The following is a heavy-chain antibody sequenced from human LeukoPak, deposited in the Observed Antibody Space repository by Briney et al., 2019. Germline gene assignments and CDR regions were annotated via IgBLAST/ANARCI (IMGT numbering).Heavy chain of an antibody. CDR1: GYTFTSYA. V-gene: IGHV1-3*01. J-gene: IGHJ3*02. CDR2: INAGNGNT. Sequence: ASVKVSCKASGYTFTSYAMHWVRQAPGQRLEWIGWINAGNGNTKYSQKFQGRVTITRDTSASTAYMELSSLRSEDTAVYYCARNGASNAFDIWGQGTMVTVSS. CDR3: ARNGASNAFDI. D-gene: IGHD2-8*01.